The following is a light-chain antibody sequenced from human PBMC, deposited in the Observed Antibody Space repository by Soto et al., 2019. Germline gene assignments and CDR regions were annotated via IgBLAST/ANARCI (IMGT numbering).Light chain of an antibody. V-gene: IGLV2-14*01. J-gene: IGLJ1*01. CDR1: SSDVGGYNY. Sequence: QSALTQPASVSGSPGQSITISCTGTSSDVGGYNYVSWYQQHPGKAPKLMIYDVTNRPSGVSNRFSGSKSGNTASLTISGLQAEDEAVYYCSSYTSSSTLYVFGTGTKFTVL. CDR2: DVT. CDR3: SSYTSSSTLYV.